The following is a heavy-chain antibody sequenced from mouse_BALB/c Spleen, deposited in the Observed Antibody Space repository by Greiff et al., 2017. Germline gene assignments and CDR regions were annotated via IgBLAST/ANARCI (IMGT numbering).Heavy chain of an antibody. CDR1: GYTFTSYW. Sequence: QVQLQQSGAELAKPGASVKMSCKASGYTFTSYWMHWVKQRPGQGLEWIGYINPSTGYTEYNQKFKDKATLTADKSSSTAYMQLSSLTSEDSAVYYCARRHPRDFDYWGQGTTLTVFS. CDR2: INPSTGYT. V-gene: IGHV1-7*01. CDR3: ARRHPRDFDY. J-gene: IGHJ2*01.